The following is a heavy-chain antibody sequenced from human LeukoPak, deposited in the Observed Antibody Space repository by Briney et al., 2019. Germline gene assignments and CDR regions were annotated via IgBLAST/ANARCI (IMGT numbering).Heavy chain of an antibody. D-gene: IGHD1-26*01. V-gene: IGHV4-39*07. CDR1: GGSISSSSYY. Sequence: PSETLSLTCTVSGGSISSSSYYWGWIRQPPGKGLEWIGSIYYSGSTYYNPSLKSRVTISVDTSKNQFSLKLSSVTAADTAVYYCARDTVGAHAFDIWGQGTMVTVSS. CDR3: ARDTVGAHAFDI. CDR2: IYYSGST. J-gene: IGHJ3*02.